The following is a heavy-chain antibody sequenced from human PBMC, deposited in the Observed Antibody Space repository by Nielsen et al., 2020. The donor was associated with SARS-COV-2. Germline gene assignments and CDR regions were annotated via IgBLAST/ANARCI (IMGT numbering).Heavy chain of an antibody. CDR3: ATWGTYGDLDAFHF. J-gene: IGHJ3*01. CDR1: GLTFNIYA. V-gene: IGHV3-23*01. Sequence: GESLKISCAVSGLTFNIYAMSWVRQAPGKGLEWVSGISSSGSKTHDADSAKGRFIISRDNSKNTLYLQMNSLRAGDTAVYYCATWGTYGDLDAFHFWGQGTMVTVSS. CDR2: ISSSGSKT. D-gene: IGHD4-17*01.